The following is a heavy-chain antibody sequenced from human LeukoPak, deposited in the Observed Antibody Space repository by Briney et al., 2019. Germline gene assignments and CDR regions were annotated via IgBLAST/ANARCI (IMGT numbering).Heavy chain of an antibody. V-gene: IGHV3-21*01. CDR3: AKGRRFGELLYY. Sequence: GGSLRLSCAASGFTFSSYSMNWVRQAPGKGLEWVSSISSSSSYIYYADSVKGRFTISRDNAKNSLYLQMNSLRAEDTAVYYCAKGRRFGELLYYWGQGTLVTVSS. J-gene: IGHJ4*02. D-gene: IGHD3-10*01. CDR2: ISSSSSYI. CDR1: GFTFSSYS.